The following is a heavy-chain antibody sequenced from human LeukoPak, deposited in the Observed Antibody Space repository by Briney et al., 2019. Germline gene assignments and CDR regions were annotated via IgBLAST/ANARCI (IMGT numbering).Heavy chain of an antibody. Sequence: PSGTLSLTCAVSGYSISSGYYWGWFRQPPGKGLEWIGSIYHSGSTYYNPSLKSRVTISVDTSKNQLSLKLSSVTAADTAVYYCARDWGLGSHLYYFDYWGQGALVTVSS. J-gene: IGHJ4*02. CDR2: IYHSGST. D-gene: IGHD1-26*01. CDR1: GYSISSGYY. CDR3: ARDWGLGSHLYYFDY. V-gene: IGHV4-38-2*02.